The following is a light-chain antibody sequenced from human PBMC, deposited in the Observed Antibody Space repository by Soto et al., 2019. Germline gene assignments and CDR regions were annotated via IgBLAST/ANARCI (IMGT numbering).Light chain of an antibody. CDR2: GAS. J-gene: IGKJ4*01. V-gene: IGKV1-6*01. CDR3: QQSYSTPLT. Sequence: QSPSTLSASVGDRVTITCRASQSISTRLGWYQQKPGKAPKLLLYGASSLQCGVLSRFSGSGSGTDFTLTISSLQPEDFATYYCQQSYSTPLTFGGGTKVDIK. CDR1: QSISTR.